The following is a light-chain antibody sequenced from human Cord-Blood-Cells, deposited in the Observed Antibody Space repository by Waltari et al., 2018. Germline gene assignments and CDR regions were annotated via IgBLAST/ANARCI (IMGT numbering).Light chain of an antibody. CDR2: DGS. J-gene: IGLJ1*01. CDR1: SSDVGGYNY. Sequence: QSALTQPASVSGSPGQSITISCTGTSSDVGGYNYVSWHQQHPAKAPNLMIYDGSTRPSGVSNRFSGSKSGNTASLTISGLQAEDEADYYCSSYTSSSTYVFGTGTKVTVL. V-gene: IGLV2-14*01. CDR3: SSYTSSSTYV.